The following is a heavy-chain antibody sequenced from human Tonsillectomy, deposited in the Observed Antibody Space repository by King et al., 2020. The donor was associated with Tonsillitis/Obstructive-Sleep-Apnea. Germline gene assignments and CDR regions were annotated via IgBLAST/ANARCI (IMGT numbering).Heavy chain of an antibody. CDR1: GGTFSSYD. Sequence: QLVQSGAEVKKPGSSVKLSCKASGGTFSSYDISWVRQAPGQGLECVGGIIPIFGTENYAQKFQGRVTITADESKSTAYMELSSLRSEDTAGYYCARSVATIDYSYYHYMDVWGKGTTVTVSS. J-gene: IGHJ6*03. CDR3: ARSVATIDYSYYHYMDV. D-gene: IGHD5-12*01. V-gene: IGHV1-69*12. CDR2: IIPIFGTE.